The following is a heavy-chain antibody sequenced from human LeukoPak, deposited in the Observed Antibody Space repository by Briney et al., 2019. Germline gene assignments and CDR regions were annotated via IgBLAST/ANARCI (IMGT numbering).Heavy chain of an antibody. D-gene: IGHD3-22*01. CDR3: ARQFRDSSGYYSYYFDY. V-gene: IGHV5-51*01. J-gene: IGHJ4*02. CDR1: GYSFTTYW. Sequence: GESLKISCKGSGYSFTTYWIGWVRPMPGRGLEWMGIIYPGDSDTRYSPSFQSQVTISADKSISTAYLQWSSLKASDTAMYYCARQFRDSSGYYSYYFDYWGQGTLVTVSS. CDR2: IYPGDSDT.